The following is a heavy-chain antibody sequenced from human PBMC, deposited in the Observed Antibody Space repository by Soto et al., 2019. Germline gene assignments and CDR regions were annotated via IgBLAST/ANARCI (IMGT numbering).Heavy chain of an antibody. CDR1: GGAINNRDYY. J-gene: IGHJ6*02. CDR2: IFHTGST. D-gene: IGHD3-16*01. V-gene: IGHV4-31*03. CDR3: ARDRPAFKSFGSGMDV. Sequence: QVQLQESGPGLVKPSQTLSLTCSVSGGAINNRDYYWSWIRQHPGRGLEWIGNIFHTGSTDYNPSLMDRLTISIDTSKNEFSLKLTSVTAADTAVYYCARDRPAFKSFGSGMDVWGQGTTVTVSS.